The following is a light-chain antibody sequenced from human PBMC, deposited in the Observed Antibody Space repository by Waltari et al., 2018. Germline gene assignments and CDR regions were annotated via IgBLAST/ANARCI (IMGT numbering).Light chain of an antibody. J-gene: IGLJ3*02. V-gene: IGLV2-14*01. CDR1: TSDVGGYDY. CDR2: EVS. CDR3: SSFTNSNTWL. Sequence: QSAPTQPASVSGSPGQSITISCTGTTSDVGGYDYVSWYQHHPGKAPKLMIYEVSNRPSGVSNRFSGSKSGNTASLTISGLQAEDEADYYCSSFTNSNTWLFGGGTKLTVL.